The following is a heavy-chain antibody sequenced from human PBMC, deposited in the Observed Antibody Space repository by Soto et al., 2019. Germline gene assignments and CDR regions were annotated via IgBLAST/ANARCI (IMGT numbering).Heavy chain of an antibody. Sequence: PSETLSVTCAVYGGSFSGYYWSWIRQPPGKGLEWIGEINHSGSTNYNPSLKSRVTISVDTSKNQFSLKLSSVTAADTAVYYCARVYGYSSSWYGYYYMDVWGKGTTVTVSS. CDR2: INHSGST. D-gene: IGHD6-13*01. CDR3: ARVYGYSSSWYGYYYMDV. CDR1: GGSFSGYY. J-gene: IGHJ6*03. V-gene: IGHV4-34*01.